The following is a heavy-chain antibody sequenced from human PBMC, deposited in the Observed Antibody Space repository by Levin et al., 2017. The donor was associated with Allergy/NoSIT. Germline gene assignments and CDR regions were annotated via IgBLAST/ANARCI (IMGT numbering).Heavy chain of an antibody. J-gene: IGHJ5*02. Sequence: SLKISFAASGFTFDDYTMHWVRQAPGKGLEWVSGITWNSGSVAYAESVKGRFTISRDNAKSTLYLEMNGLRVEDTALYYCTKGPYYEILTGYYKPFAPWGQGTQVTVSS. D-gene: IGHD3-9*01. CDR3: TKGPYYEILTGYYKPFAP. V-gene: IGHV3-9*01. CDR1: GFTFDDYT. CDR2: ITWNSGSV.